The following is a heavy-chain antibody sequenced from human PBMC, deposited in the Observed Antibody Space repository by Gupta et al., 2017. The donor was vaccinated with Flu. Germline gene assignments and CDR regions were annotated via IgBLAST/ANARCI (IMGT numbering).Heavy chain of an antibody. V-gene: IGHV1-46*01. CDR3: ARSSLLYSVDY. J-gene: IGHJ4*02. D-gene: IGHD1-26*01. CDR1: GYTFIYNY. Sequence: QVQLVQSGAEVREPGASVTVSCKASGYTFIYNYMHWVRQAPGQGLEWMGIINPSGGSTSYAQKFQGRVTMTRDTSTSTVYMELSSLRSEDTAIYYCARSSLLYSVDYWGQGSLVTVSS. CDR2: INPSGGST.